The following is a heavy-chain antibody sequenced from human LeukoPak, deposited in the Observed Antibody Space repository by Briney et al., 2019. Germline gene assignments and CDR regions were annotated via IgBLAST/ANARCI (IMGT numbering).Heavy chain of an antibody. CDR1: GYTFTSHH. CDR2: INPSGGST. Sequence: GASVKVSCKASGYTFTSHHMHWVRQAPGQGLEWMGIINPSGGSTNYAQKFQGRVTMTRNTSISTAYMELSNLRPEDTAVYYCARDGSGTYWAYYNWFDPWGQGTLVTVSS. V-gene: IGHV1-46*01. D-gene: IGHD3-10*01. J-gene: IGHJ5*02. CDR3: ARDGSGTYWAYYNWFDP.